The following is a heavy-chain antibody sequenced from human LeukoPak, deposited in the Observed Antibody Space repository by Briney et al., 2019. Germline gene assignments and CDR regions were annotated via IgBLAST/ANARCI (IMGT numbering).Heavy chain of an antibody. CDR3: VRAYDSIRGYFDY. D-gene: IGHD3-10*01. V-gene: IGHV1-69*13. Sequence: SVTVSCKASGGTFSSYVITWVRQAPGQGLEWMGGIIPIFGTANYAQKFRGRVTITADESTSTAYMELNSLRSEDTAVYYCVRAYDSIRGYFDYWGQGTLVTVSS. J-gene: IGHJ4*02. CDR1: GGTFSSYV. CDR2: IIPIFGTA.